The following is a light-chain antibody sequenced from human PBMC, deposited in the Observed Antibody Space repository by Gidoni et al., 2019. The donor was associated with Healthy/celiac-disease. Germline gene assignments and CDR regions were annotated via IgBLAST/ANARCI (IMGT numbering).Light chain of an antibody. J-gene: IGKJ1*01. Sequence: DIQMTQSPSTLSASGGDRVTITCRASQSIGSWLDWYKQKPGKAPKLLIYDGSTLESVVPSRFSGSRSGTEFTLAISSLQPDDFATYYCQQYYNSWTFGQGTKVEIK. CDR3: QQYYNSWT. CDR2: DGS. CDR1: QSIGSW. V-gene: IGKV1-5*01.